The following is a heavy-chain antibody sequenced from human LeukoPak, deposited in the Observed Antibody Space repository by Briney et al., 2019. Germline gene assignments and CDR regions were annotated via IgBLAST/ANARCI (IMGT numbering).Heavy chain of an antibody. CDR1: GITVSNNY. V-gene: IGHV3-66*01. CDR3: ARIYN. CDR2: IYSGGST. D-gene: IGHD4-11*01. J-gene: IGHJ4*02. Sequence: GGSLRLSCAASGITVSNNYMSWVRLAPGKGLEWVSLIYSGGSTYYADSVRGRFTISRDNSKNTLYLQMNSLRVEDTAVYYCARIYNWGQGTLVTVSS.